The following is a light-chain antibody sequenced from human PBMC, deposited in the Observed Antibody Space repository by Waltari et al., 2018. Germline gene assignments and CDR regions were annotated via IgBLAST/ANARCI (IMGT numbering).Light chain of an antibody. CDR3: CSYTSRKTRL. CDR1: SSDVGGYNY. V-gene: IGLV2-14*01. J-gene: IGLJ2*01. Sequence: QSALTQPASVSGSPGQSITISCTGTSSDVGGYNYVSWYQQHPGKAPKLMIYEVSNRPSGISTRFSGSKSGNTASLTISGLQAEDEADYYCCSYTSRKTRLFGGGTKVTVL. CDR2: EVS.